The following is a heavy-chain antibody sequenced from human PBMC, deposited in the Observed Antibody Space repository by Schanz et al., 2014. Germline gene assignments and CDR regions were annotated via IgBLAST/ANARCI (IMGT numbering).Heavy chain of an antibody. CDR1: GFTFRVFA. D-gene: IGHD4-17*01. CDR3: ARDAVTSVLTPGFYY. V-gene: IGHV3-33*08. J-gene: IGHJ4*02. CDR2: IWYDGSNK. Sequence: VQLVESGGGVVRPGGSLRLSCAASGFTFRVFAMNWVRQAPGKGLEWVAIIWYDGSNKYYADSVKGRFTISRDNSKNTLYLRMNSLRAEDTAVYYCARDAVTSVLTPGFYYWGQGTLVTVSS.